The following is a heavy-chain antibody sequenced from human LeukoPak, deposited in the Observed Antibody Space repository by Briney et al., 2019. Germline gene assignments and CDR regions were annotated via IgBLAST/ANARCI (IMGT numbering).Heavy chain of an antibody. D-gene: IGHD3-3*01. CDR2: ISGSGGTT. CDR3: ARDLYADFWSGSVFDY. Sequence: PGGSLRLFCEASGFSFSSYDTSWVRQAPGRGLEWVSGISGSGGTTYYAGSVEGRFTISRDISKNTLYLQISSLRGGDTAVYYCARDLYADFWSGSVFDYWGRGTLVTVSS. V-gene: IGHV3-23*01. CDR1: GFSFSSYD. J-gene: IGHJ4*02.